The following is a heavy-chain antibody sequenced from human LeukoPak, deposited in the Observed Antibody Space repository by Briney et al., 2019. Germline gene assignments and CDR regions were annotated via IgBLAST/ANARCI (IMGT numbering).Heavy chain of an antibody. J-gene: IGHJ4*02. CDR1: GFTFSSYG. D-gene: IGHD2-15*01. CDR3: AKGICSGGSCYSDY. V-gene: IGHV3-33*06. CDR2: IWYDGSNK. Sequence: PGGSLRLSCAASGFTFSSYGMHWVRQAPGKGLEWVAVIWYDGSNKYYADSVKGRFTISRDNSKNTLYLQMNRLRAEDTAVYYCAKGICSGGSCYSDYWGQGSLVTVSS.